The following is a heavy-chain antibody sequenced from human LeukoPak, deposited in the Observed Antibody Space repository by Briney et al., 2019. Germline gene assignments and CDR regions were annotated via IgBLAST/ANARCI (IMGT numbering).Heavy chain of an antibody. J-gene: IGHJ4*02. CDR2: ISHAGST. V-gene: IGHV4-4*02. CDR3: TRSGGWWSLDY. Sequence: SGTLSLTCTVSGDSINSLDLWSWVRQPPGKGLDWIGEISHAGSTKYNPSLKNRVTISKDNSKNQFSLKLNSVTAADTAVYYCTRSGGWWSLDYWGQGALVTVSS. CDR1: GDSINSLDL. D-gene: IGHD2-8*02.